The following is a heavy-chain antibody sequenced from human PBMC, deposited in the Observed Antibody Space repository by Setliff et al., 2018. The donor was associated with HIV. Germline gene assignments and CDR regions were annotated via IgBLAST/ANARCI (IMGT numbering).Heavy chain of an antibody. J-gene: IGHJ5*02. CDR1: GFRFSSYA. D-gene: IGHD3-3*01. Sequence: GGSLRLSCAASGFRFSSYAMNWVRQAPGKGLEWVSAISGSGDDTYYADSVKGRFTISRDNFNNTLFLQMNSLRAEDTAVYYCAKDDDFWSGNWLDPWGQGTLVTVSS. V-gene: IGHV3-23*01. CDR2: ISGSGDDT. CDR3: AKDDDFWSGNWLDP.